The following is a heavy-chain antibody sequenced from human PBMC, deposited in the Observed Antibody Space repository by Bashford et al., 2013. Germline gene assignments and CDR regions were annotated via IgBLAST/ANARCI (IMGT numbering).Heavy chain of an antibody. J-gene: IGHJ4*02. CDR2: VGPSGDTT. Sequence: GGSLRLSCVASGFTFSNYVMSWVRQAPGKGPEWVSNVGPSGDTTNYADSLKGRFTISRDNSKNTLYLHMVSLSAEDTAVYYCAQRPAYFFDHWGQGTLVTVSS. CDR3: AQRPAYFFDH. CDR1: GFTFSNYV. V-gene: IGHV3-23*01.